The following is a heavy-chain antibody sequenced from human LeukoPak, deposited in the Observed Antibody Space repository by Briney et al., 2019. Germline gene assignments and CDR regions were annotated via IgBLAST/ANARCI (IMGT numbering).Heavy chain of an antibody. CDR2: ISAYNGNT. D-gene: IGHD5-24*01. Sequence: ASVKVSCKASGHTFTSYGISWVRQAPGQGLEWMGWISAYNGNTNYAQKLQGRVTMTADTSTSTAYMELRSLRSDDTAVYYCARIKRDGYNQVDWFDPWGQGTLVTVSS. J-gene: IGHJ5*02. CDR1: GHTFTSYG. CDR3: ARIKRDGYNQVDWFDP. V-gene: IGHV1-18*01.